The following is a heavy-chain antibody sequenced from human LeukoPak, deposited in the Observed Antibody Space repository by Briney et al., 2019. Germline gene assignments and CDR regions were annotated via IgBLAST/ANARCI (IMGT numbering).Heavy chain of an antibody. V-gene: IGHV3-7*01. Sequence: GGSLRLSCVASGFTFSNSWMSWVRQAPGKGLEWVANIQQVGTEKYYVDSVKGRFAISRDNTQNSLYLQMDSLRAEDTAAYYCATESFYASDYWGQGTLVTVSS. CDR1: GFTFSNSW. CDR3: ATESFYASDY. CDR2: IQQVGTEK. J-gene: IGHJ4*02. D-gene: IGHD2-8*01.